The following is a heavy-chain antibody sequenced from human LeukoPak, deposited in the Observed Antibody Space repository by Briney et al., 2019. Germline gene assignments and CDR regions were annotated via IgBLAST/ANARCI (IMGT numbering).Heavy chain of an antibody. CDR2: VYFDGGT. Sequence: SETLSLTCSVSGGSVASGTYHWGWIRQPPGKGLEWIGSVYFDGGTHYKPSLQSRVTISVDTSKNQFSLRLSSVTAADTALYYCARDHYYDGRGRFDPWGQGTLVTVSS. CDR1: GGSVASGTYH. CDR3: ARDHYYDGRGRFDP. D-gene: IGHD3-16*01. V-gene: IGHV4-39*07. J-gene: IGHJ5*02.